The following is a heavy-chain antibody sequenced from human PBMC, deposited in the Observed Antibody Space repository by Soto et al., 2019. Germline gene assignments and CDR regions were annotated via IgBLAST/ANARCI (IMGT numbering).Heavy chain of an antibody. CDR1: GGSINSYY. D-gene: IGHD6-6*01. V-gene: IGHV4-59*12. CDR3: ARDRHNNFFDP. J-gene: IGHJ5*02. CDR2: IYYSGST. Sequence: PSETLSLTCTVSGGSINSYYWSWIRQPPGKGLEWIGYIYYSGSTYYNPSLESRVAISLDTSRSQFSLTLHSVTAADTAIYYCARDRHNNFFDPWGQGTLVTVSS.